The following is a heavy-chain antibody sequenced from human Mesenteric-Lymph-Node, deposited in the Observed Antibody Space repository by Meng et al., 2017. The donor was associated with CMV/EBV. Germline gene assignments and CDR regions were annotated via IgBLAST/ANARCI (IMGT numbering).Heavy chain of an antibody. D-gene: IGHD3-16*02. J-gene: IGHJ4*02. CDR2: INTDGSVT. CDR1: GFTFSKYW. Sequence: GESLKISCGASGFTFSKYWMHWVRQVPGKGLVWVSRINTDGSVTTYADSVKGRFTISRDNAEKTVYLQMISLRAEDTAVYYCVREDLYNECPNGGFDYWGQGTLVTVSS. V-gene: IGHV3-74*01. CDR3: VREDLYNECPNGGFDY.